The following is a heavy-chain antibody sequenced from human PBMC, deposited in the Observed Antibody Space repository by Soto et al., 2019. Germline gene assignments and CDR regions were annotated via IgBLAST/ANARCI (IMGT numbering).Heavy chain of an antibody. V-gene: IGHV3-11*01. D-gene: IGHD6-19*01. CDR3: AREVSGSYSTFDS. CDR1: GFTFSDYY. J-gene: IGHJ4*02. Sequence: QVQLVESGGGLVKPGGSLRLSCAASGFTFSDYYMSWIRQAPGKGLEWISYITSNGRAMSYADSVKGRFTISRDNAANSLYLQMNSLRVEATAFYYCAREVSGSYSTFDSWGQGILVTVSS. CDR2: ITSNGRAM.